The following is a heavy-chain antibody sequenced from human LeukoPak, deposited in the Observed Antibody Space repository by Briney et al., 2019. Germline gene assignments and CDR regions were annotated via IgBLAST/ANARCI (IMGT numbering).Heavy chain of an antibody. J-gene: IGHJ4*02. V-gene: IGHV3-43*01. Sequence: GGSLRLSCAASGFTFDDYSMHWVRQAPGKGLEWVSLITWDGGRTYYADSVKGRFTISRDNAKNSLFLQMNSLRAEDTAVYYCARRRDFDYWGQGTLVAVSS. CDR2: ITWDGGRT. D-gene: IGHD6-6*01. CDR3: ARRRDFDY. CDR1: GFTFDDYS.